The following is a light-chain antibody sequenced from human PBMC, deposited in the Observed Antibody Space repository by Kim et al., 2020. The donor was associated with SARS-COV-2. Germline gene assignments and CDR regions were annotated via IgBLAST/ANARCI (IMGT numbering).Light chain of an antibody. J-gene: IGKJ5*01. CDR2: ATS. Sequence: DIQMTQSPSSVSASVGDRVTITCRASQDINNWLAWYQQKPGKAPKLLIYATSTLQRGVSSRFSGSGSGTDFTLIISSLQPEDFATYYCQQANSFPNTFGQGTRLEIK. CDR3: QQANSFPNT. V-gene: IGKV1-12*01. CDR1: QDINNW.